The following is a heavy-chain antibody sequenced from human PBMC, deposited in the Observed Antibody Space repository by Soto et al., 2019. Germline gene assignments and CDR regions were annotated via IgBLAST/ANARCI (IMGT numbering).Heavy chain of an antibody. CDR3: ARGIHEYGGYYFDY. D-gene: IGHD4-17*01. V-gene: IGHV4-30-2*01. CDR2: IYHSGST. J-gene: IGHJ4*02. Sequence: SETLSLTCAVSGGSISSGGYSWSWIRQPPGKGLEWIGYIYHSGSTYYNPSLKSRVTISVDRSKNQFSLKLSSVTAADTAVYYCARGIHEYGGYYFDYWGQGTPVTVSS. CDR1: GGSISSGGYS.